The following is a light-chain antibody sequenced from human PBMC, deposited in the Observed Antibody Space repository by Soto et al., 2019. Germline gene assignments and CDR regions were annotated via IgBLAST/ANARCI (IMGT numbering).Light chain of an antibody. V-gene: IGKV4-1*01. CDR3: QQYYISPYT. Sequence: DIVMTQSPDSLAVSLGERVTINCKSSQSVLYSSNNKNYLAWYQQKPGQPPKLLILWASTRESGVPDRFSGSGSGTDFTLTISSLQAEDVTVYYCQQYYISPYTFGQGTKLEIK. CDR2: WAS. J-gene: IGKJ2*01. CDR1: QSVLYSSNNKNY.